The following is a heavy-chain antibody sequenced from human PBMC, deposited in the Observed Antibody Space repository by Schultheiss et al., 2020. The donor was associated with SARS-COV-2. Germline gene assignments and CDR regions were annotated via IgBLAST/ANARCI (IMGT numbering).Heavy chain of an antibody. V-gene: IGHV4-39*07. Sequence: SETLSLTCTVSGGSISSSSYYWSWIRQPPGKGLEWIGEINHSGSTYYSPSLKSRVTISVDTSKNQFSLKLSSVTAADTAVYSCARGRGVGVVVVPAAMSLRYGLDVWGQGTTVTVSS. CDR2: INHSGST. D-gene: IGHD2-2*01. CDR1: GGSISSSSYY. J-gene: IGHJ6*02. CDR3: ARGRGVGVVVVPAAMSLRYGLDV.